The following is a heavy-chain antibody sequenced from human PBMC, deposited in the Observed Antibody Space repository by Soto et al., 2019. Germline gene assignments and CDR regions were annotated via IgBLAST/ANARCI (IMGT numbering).Heavy chain of an antibody. Sequence: GSGPTLVNPTQTLTLTCSFSGFSLSVYGVRVIWFRQPPGETLEWLALIHRNDDKRYSPYLKSRLTITKDTSKNQVVLTLTNLDPLDTGTYFCAHTKDSSGFLTSWGQGILVTVSS. V-gene: IGHV2-5*01. CDR3: AHTKDSSGFLTS. D-gene: IGHD3-22*01. J-gene: IGHJ5*01. CDR1: GFSLSVYGVR. CDR2: IHRNDDK.